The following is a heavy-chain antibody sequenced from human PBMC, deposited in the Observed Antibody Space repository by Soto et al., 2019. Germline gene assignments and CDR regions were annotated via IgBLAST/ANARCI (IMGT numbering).Heavy chain of an antibody. Sequence: QVQLVQSGSEVRRPGTSVKVSCKASGYLFTENDINWVRQATGQGPEWMGWMNPKSGNTGYAQKFQGRVYMTRDNSKAAAYLELSSLGSADTAVYYCVRAPLDYYSADYFATWGQGTQVTVSS. J-gene: IGHJ4*02. CDR1: GYLFTEND. CDR3: VRAPLDYYSADYFAT. CDR2: MNPKSGNT. D-gene: IGHD3-10*01. V-gene: IGHV1-8*01.